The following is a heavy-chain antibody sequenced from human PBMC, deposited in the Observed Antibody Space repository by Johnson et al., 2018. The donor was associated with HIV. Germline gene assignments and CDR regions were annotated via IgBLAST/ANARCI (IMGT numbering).Heavy chain of an antibody. J-gene: IGHJ3*02. Sequence: VQLVESGGGLIQPGGSLRLSCAASGLIVSSSYMTWVRQGPGKGLEWVSVIYRGGSTYYADSVKGRFTISRDNSKNTLYLQMNSLRAEDTAVQYCAKDGMGGNYWYAFDIWGQGTMVTVSS. V-gene: IGHV3-66*03. CDR3: AKDGMGGNYWYAFDI. CDR1: GLIVSSSY. D-gene: IGHD1-26*01. CDR2: IYRGGST.